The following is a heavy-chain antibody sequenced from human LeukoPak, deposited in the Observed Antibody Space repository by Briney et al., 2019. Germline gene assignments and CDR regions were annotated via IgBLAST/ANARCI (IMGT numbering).Heavy chain of an antibody. V-gene: IGHV3-21*04. CDR2: ISPSSHYI. D-gene: IGHD3-10*01. Sequence: SGGSLRLSCAGSGFTFSNYSINWVRQAPGKGLEWVSSISPSSHYIYYADSVRGRFTISRDNARNSLYLQMNSLRDEDTAVYYCARDFSGSGACFDYWGQGTLVTVSS. J-gene: IGHJ4*02. CDR3: ARDFSGSGACFDY. CDR1: GFTFSNYS.